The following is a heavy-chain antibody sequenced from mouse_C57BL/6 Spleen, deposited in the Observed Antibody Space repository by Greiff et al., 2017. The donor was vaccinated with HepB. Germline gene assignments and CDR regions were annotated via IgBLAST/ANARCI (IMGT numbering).Heavy chain of an antibody. Sequence: QVQLQQPGAELVRPGSSVKLSCKASGYTFTSYWMHWVKQRPIQGLEWIGNIDPSDSETHYNQKFKDKATLTVDKSSSTAYMQLRSLTSEDSAVYYCARRGFYGSSPLDYWGQGTTRTVSS. D-gene: IGHD1-1*01. J-gene: IGHJ2*01. CDR1: GYTFTSYW. V-gene: IGHV1-52*01. CDR3: ARRGFYGSSPLDY. CDR2: IDPSDSET.